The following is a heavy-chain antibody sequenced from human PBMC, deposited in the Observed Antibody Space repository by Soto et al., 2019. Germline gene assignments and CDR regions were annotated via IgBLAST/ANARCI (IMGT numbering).Heavy chain of an antibody. CDR1: GGTFSSYA. CDR2: IIPIFGTA. V-gene: IGHV1-69*13. Sequence: SVKVSCKASGGTFSSYAISWVRQAPGQGLEWMGGIIPIFGTANYAQKFQGRVTITADESTSTAYMELSSLRSEDTAVYYCARVVYDILTGYYYYGMDVWGQGTLVTVSS. J-gene: IGHJ6*02. D-gene: IGHD3-9*01. CDR3: ARVVYDILTGYYYYGMDV.